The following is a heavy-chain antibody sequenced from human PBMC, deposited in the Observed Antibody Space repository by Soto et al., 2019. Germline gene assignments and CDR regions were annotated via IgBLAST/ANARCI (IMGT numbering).Heavy chain of an antibody. CDR3: ARTSCMGAAFDI. CDR2: IYYRGST. Sequence: TVADGSSRGFDGRWIRQPPGKGLEWIGYIYYRGSTNYNPSLKSRVTISVDMSKNRVSLKLSSVTAADTSLYYCARTSCMGAAFDISIKGTMDPVSS. D-gene: IGHD2-2*01. CDR1: DGSSRGFD. J-gene: IGHJ3*02. V-gene: IGHV4-59*01.